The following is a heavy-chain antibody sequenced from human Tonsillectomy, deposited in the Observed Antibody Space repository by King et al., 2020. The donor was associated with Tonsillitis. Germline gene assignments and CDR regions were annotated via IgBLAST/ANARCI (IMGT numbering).Heavy chain of an antibody. V-gene: IGHV3-66*01. Sequence: VQLVESGGGLVQPGGSLRLSCAASGFTVSSNYMNWVRQAPGKGLEWVSVIYSGGSAYYADSVKGRFTISRDNSKNTLYLQVNSLRAADTAVYYCAGTTPNKSHYYYYMDVWGKGTTVTVSS. J-gene: IGHJ6*03. CDR1: GFTVSSNY. CDR2: IYSGGSA. D-gene: IGHD1-1*01. CDR3: AGTTPNKSHYYYYMDV.